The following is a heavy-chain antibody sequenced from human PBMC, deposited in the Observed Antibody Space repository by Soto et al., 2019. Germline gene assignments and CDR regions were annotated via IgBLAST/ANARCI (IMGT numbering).Heavy chain of an antibody. CDR2: IIPIFGTA. V-gene: IGHV1-69*01. J-gene: IGHJ6*02. CDR1: GGTFSSYA. D-gene: IGHD2-2*01. CDR3: ARDSSPYCSSTSCWYYYGMDV. Sequence: QVQLVQSGAEVKKPGSSVKVSCKASGGTFSSYAISWVRQAPGQGFEWMGGIIPIFGTANYAQKFQGRVTITADESTSTAYMELSSLRSEDTAVYYCARDSSPYCSSTSCWYYYGMDVWGQGTTVTVSS.